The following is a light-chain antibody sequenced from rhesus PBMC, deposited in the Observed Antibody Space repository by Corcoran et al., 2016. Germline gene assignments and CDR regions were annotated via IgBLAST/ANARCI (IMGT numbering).Light chain of an antibody. J-gene: IGKJ4*01. CDR2: DAS. CDR1: QGISSY. Sequence: DIQLTQSPSSLSTSVGDRVTITCRASQGISSYLAWYQQKSGKAPKLLIYDASNLQIGVPSRFSGSGSGTEFTLTISSLQPEDFATYYCQQRNSYPLTFGGGTKVEIK. CDR3: QQRNSYPLT. V-gene: IGKV1-38*01.